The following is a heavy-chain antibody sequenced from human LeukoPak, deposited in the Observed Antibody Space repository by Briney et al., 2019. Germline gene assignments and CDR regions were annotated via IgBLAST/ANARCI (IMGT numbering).Heavy chain of an antibody. CDR3: AKAYYYDSSALDY. CDR2: ISYDGSNK. D-gene: IGHD3-22*01. CDR1: GFTFSSYG. V-gene: IGHV3-30*18. J-gene: IGHJ4*02. Sequence: GGSLRLSCAASGFTFSSYGMHWVRQAPGKGLEGVAVISYDGSNKYYADSVKGRFTISRDNSKNTLYLQMNSLRAEDTAVYYCAKAYYYDSSALDYWGQGTLVTVSS.